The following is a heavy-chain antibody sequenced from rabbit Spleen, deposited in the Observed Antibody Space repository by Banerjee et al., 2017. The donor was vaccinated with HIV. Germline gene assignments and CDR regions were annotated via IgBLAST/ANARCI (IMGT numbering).Heavy chain of an antibody. CDR2: ISGGSGRT. D-gene: IGHD8-1*01. Sequence: QEQLVESGGGLVQPKGSLTLTCTASGFTFSSGHYMCWVRQAPGKGPEWIACISGGSGRTWYASWAKGRSTISRISSTTVTLQMTSLTVADTATYFCARDAGRGDYIDGVFNLWGPGTLVTVS. CDR3: ARDAGRGDYIDGVFNL. J-gene: IGHJ4*01. CDR1: GFTFSSGHY. V-gene: IGHV1S45*01.